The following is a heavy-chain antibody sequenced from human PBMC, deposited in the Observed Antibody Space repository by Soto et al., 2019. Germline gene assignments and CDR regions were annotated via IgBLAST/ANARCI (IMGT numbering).Heavy chain of an antibody. CDR3: TRHVFGSGSPPFDY. Sequence: EVQLVESGGGLVQPGGSLKLSCAASGFTFSGSAMHWVRQASGKGLEWVGRIRRKANSYATAYAASVKGTFTISRDDSKTTAYLQMNSLKTEDTAVYYCTRHVFGSGSPPFDYWGQGTLVTVSS. D-gene: IGHD3-10*01. CDR2: IRRKANSYAT. CDR1: GFTFSGSA. V-gene: IGHV3-73*01. J-gene: IGHJ4*02.